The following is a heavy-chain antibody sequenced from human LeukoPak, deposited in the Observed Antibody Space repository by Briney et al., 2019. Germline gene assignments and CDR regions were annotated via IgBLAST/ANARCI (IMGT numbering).Heavy chain of an antibody. CDR1: GGSISSYF. CDR2: INYSGST. V-gene: IGHV4-59*08. Sequence: PSETLSLTCTVSGGSISSYFWTWIRQSPGKGLEWIGYINYSGSTNYNPSLKSRVTVSKDTSENQFSLKLSSVTAADTAVYYCARRVATKPKYCFDYWGQGSLVTVSS. J-gene: IGHJ4*02. D-gene: IGHD5-24*01. CDR3: ARRVATKPKYCFDY.